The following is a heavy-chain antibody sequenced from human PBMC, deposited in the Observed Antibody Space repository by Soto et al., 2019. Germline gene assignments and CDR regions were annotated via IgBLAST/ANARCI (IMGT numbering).Heavy chain of an antibody. D-gene: IGHD5-12*01. CDR1: GDSVSSNSAA. CDR2: TYYRSKWYN. CDR3: ARDGKCLRLGYSYYAMHF. Sequence: SQTLSLTCAISGDSVSSNSAAWNWIRQSPSRGLEWLGRTYYRSKWYNDYAVSVKSRITINPDTSKNQFSLQLNSVTPEDTAVYYCARDGKCLRLGYSYYAMHFWGQATMVTVSS. V-gene: IGHV6-1*01. J-gene: IGHJ6*02.